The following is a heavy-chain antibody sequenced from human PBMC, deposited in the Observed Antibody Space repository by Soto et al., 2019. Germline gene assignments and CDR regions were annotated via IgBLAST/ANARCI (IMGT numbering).Heavy chain of an antibody. CDR2: INSDGSST. D-gene: IGHD2-15*01. J-gene: IGHJ6*04. CDR3: ARCIRVVAAEQMDV. Sequence: GGSLRLSCAASGFTFSSYWMHWVRQAPGKGLVWVSRINSDGSSTSYADSVKGRFTISRDNAKNTLYLQMNSLRAEDTAVYYCARCIRVVAAEQMDVWGKGTTVTVSS. V-gene: IGHV3-74*01. CDR1: GFTFSSYW.